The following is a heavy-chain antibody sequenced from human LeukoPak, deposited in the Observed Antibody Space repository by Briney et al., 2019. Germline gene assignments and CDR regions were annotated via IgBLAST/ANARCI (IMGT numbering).Heavy chain of an antibody. D-gene: IGHD2-15*01. CDR2: ISSGSGYI. V-gene: IGHV3-21*01. J-gene: IGHJ4*02. CDR1: GFNFSLYG. Sequence: PGGSLRLSCAASGFNFSLYGMSWVRQAPGKGLEWVSSISSGSGYIYYADSLKGRFTISRDNAKNSVYLQMNSLRAEDTAVYYCAREVGDYYFDYWGQGTLVTVSS. CDR3: AREVGDYYFDY.